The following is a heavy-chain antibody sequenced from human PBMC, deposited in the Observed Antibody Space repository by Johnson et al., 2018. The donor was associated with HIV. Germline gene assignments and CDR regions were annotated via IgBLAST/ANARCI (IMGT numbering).Heavy chain of an antibody. V-gene: IGHV3-30*04. Sequence: QVQLVESGGGVVRPGRSLRLSCAASGFTFSNYPMHWVRQAPGTGLEWVAVISYDGSNKYYADSVKGRFTSSRDNSKNTLYLQMNSLRHEDTAVYYCARDQGELRRTHAFDIWGQGTMVTVSS. CDR3: ARDQGELRRTHAFDI. J-gene: IGHJ3*02. CDR2: ISYDGSNK. CDR1: GFTFSNYP. D-gene: IGHD1-14*01.